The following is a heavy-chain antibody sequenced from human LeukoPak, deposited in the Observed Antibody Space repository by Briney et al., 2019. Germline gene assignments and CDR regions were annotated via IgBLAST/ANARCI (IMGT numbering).Heavy chain of an antibody. V-gene: IGHV3-9*01. J-gene: IGHJ4*02. CDR3: AKDISPGDIVVVPAAPSFDY. CDR2: ISWNSGSI. Sequence: PGGSLRLSCAASGFTLDDYAMHWVRQAPGKGLEWVSGISWNSGSIGYADSVKGRFTISRDNAKNSLYLQMNSLRAEDTALYYCAKDISPGDIVVVPAAPSFDYWGQGTLVTVSS. D-gene: IGHD2-2*01. CDR1: GFTLDDYA.